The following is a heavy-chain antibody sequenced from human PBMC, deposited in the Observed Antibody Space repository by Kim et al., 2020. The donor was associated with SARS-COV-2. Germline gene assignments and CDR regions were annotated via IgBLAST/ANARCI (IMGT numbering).Heavy chain of an antibody. J-gene: IGHJ3*02. CDR3: AREGGQLLHPGHLHLFDI. Sequence: QGRVTITADESTSTAYMELSSLRSEDTAVYYCAREGGQLLHPGHLHLFDIWGQGTMVTVSS. V-gene: IGHV1-69*01. D-gene: IGHD2-2*02.